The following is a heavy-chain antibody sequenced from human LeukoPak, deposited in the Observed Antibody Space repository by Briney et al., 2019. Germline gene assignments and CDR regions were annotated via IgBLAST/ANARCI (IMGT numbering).Heavy chain of an antibody. D-gene: IGHD2-21*02. CDR1: GFTFSSYA. CDR3: ARATAHSWDP. J-gene: IGHJ5*02. CDR2: MNQDGSQK. V-gene: IGHV3-7*01. Sequence: GGSLRLSCAASGFTFSSYAMSWVRQAPGKGLEWVANMNQDGSQKYYVDSVKGRFTISRDNAKNSLYLQMDSLRAEDTAIYYCARATAHSWDPWGQGTLVTVSS.